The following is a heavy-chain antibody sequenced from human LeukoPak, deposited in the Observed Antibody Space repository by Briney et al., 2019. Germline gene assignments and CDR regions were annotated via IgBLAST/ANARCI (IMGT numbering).Heavy chain of an antibody. CDR3: ARDRLEMATIPAY. CDR2: INPNSGGT. CDR1: GYTFTGYY. J-gene: IGHJ4*02. D-gene: IGHD5-24*01. Sequence: ASVKVSRKASGYTFTGYYMHWVRQAPGQGLEWMGWINPNSGGTNYAQKFQGRVTMTRDTSISTAYMELSRLRSDDTAVYYCARDRLEMATIPAYWGQGTLVTVSS. V-gene: IGHV1-2*02.